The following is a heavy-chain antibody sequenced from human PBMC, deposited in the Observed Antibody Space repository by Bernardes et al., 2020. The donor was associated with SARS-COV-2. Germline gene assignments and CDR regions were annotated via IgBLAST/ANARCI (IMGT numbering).Heavy chain of an antibody. D-gene: IGHD3-3*01. CDR3: ARDLTYDFWSGYYRVFDY. J-gene: IGHJ4*02. CDR1: GFTFSSYS. Sequence: GGSLRLSCAASGFTFSSYSMNWVRQAPGKGLEWVSYISSSSSTIYYADSVKGRFTISRDNAKNSLYLQMNSLRAEDTAVYYCARDLTYDFWSGYYRVFDYWGQGTLVTVSS. V-gene: IGHV3-48*01. CDR2: ISSSSSTI.